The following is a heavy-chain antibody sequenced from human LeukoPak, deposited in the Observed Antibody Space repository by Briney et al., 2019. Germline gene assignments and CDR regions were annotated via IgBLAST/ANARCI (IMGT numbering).Heavy chain of an antibody. V-gene: IGHV4-31*03. J-gene: IGHJ4*02. CDR2: IYYSGST. CDR3: ARQGDYYGSGSYYAAFDY. D-gene: IGHD3-10*01. Sequence: SQTLSLTCTVSGGSISSGGYYWSWIRQHPGKGLEWIGYIYYSGSTYYNPSLKSRVTISVDTSKNQFSLTLSSVTAADTAVYFCARQGDYYGSGSYYAAFDYWGQGTLVTVSS. CDR1: GGSISSGGYY.